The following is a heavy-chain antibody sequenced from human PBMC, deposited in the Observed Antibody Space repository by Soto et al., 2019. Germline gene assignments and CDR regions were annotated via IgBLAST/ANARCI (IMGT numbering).Heavy chain of an antibody. D-gene: IGHD1-26*01. Sequence: SETLSLTCTVSGVSVSSGPYYWSWIRQTPEKGLEWIGYIHYSGSTKYNPSLESRVTISEDTPKNQFSLRLTSVTAADTAVYYCASSLVNIQYYYYYYGLEVWGPGTKVTVSS. CDR3: ASSLVNIQYYYYYYGLEV. CDR2: IHYSGST. V-gene: IGHV4-61*01. CDR1: GVSVSSGPYY. J-gene: IGHJ6*01.